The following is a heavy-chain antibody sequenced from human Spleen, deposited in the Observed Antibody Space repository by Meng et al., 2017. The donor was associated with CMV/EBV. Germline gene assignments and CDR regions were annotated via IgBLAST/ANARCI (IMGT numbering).Heavy chain of an antibody. J-gene: IGHJ4*02. CDR3: ARHRPIVVVPAAHFDY. D-gene: IGHD2-2*01. V-gene: IGHV4-39*01. Sequence: SETLSLTCTVSGGSISSGGYYWSWIRQHPGKGLEWIGYIYYSGSTYYNPSLKSRVTISVDTSKNHFSLKLSSVTAADTAVYYCARHRPIVVVPAAHFDYWGQGTLVTVSS. CDR2: IYYSGST. CDR1: GGSISSGGYY.